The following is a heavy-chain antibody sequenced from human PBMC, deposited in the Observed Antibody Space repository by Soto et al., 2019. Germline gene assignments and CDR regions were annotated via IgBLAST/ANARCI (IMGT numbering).Heavy chain of an antibody. CDR1: GFSTFE. J-gene: IGHJ6*02. CDR2: ISDDGSRT. CDR3: AKVSVPAAIAYYYYGMDV. V-gene: IGHV3-23*01. D-gene: IGHD2-2*01. Sequence: GGSLRLSCAASGFSTFEMSWVRQAPGRGLEWVSFISDDGSRTYYADAVKGRFTISRDNSKHTLYLQMNSLRAEDTAVYYCAKVSVPAAIAYYYYGMDVWGQGTTVTVSS.